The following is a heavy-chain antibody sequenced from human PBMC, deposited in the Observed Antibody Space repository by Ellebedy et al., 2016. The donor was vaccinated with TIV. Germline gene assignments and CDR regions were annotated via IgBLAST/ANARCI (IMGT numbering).Heavy chain of an antibody. CDR3: ARSSGWDRFDY. CDR2: IYYIGST. Sequence: MPGGSLRLSCTVSGGSISSRSYYWGWIRQPPGKGLEWIGSIYYIGSTYYNPSLKSRVTISVDTSKNQFSLKLSSVTAADTAVYYCARSSGWDRFDYWGQGTLVTVSS. J-gene: IGHJ4*02. D-gene: IGHD6-19*01. V-gene: IGHV4-39*01. CDR1: GGSISSRSYY.